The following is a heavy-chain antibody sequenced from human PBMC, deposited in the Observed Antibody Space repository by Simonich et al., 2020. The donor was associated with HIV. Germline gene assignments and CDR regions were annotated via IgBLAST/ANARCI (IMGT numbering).Heavy chain of an antibody. CDR1: GGSFSGYY. CDR2: INHSGST. Sequence: QVQLQQWGAGLLKPSGTLSLTCAVYGGSFSGYYWSWLRQPPGKGLEWIGEINHSGSTNDNPSLTSRVTISVDTSKNQFSLKLSSVTAADTAVYYCARRHPTTVTTPYFDYWGQGTLVTVSS. J-gene: IGHJ4*02. V-gene: IGHV4-34*01. CDR3: ARRHPTTVTTPYFDY. D-gene: IGHD4-17*01.